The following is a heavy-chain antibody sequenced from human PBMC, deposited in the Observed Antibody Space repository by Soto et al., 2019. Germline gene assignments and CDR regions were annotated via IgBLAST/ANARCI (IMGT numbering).Heavy chain of an antibody. J-gene: IGHJ4*02. Sequence: EVQLLESGGGLVQPGGSLRLSCAASGFTFSSYAMNWVRQAPGKGLEWVSVICCSGGSKYYADSVKGRFTISRDNSKNTLYLQMNSLSADETAVYYCARRCSGSYYNYWSQGTLVTVSS. V-gene: IGHV3-23*01. CDR2: ICCSGGSK. D-gene: IGHD1-26*01. CDR3: ARRCSGSYYNY. CDR1: GFTFSSYA.